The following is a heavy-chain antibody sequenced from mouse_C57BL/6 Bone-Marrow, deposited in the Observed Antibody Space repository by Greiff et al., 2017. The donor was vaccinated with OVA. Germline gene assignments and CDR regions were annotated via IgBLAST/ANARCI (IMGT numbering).Heavy chain of an antibody. J-gene: IGHJ3*01. D-gene: IGHD2-3*01. V-gene: IGHV1-81*01. CDR2: IYPRSGNT. CDR3: AREGGWLLAY. Sequence: VQLQQSGAELARPGASVKLSCKASGYTFTSYGISWVKQRTGQGLEWIGEIYPRSGNTYYNEKFKGKATLTADKSSSTAYMELRSLTSEDSAVYFCAREGGWLLAYWGQGTLVTVSA. CDR1: GYTFTSYG.